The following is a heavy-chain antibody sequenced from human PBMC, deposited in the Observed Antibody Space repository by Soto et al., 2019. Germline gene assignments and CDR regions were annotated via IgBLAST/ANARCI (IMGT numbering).Heavy chain of an antibody. J-gene: IGHJ6*02. CDR3: ARIDSGTTIYYYYYGMDV. Sequence: SAKVSCKASGGTFSSYAISWVRQAPGQGLEWMGGIIPIFGTANYAQKFQGRVTITADESTSTAYMELSSLRSEDTAVYYCARIDSGTTIYYYYYGMDVWGQGTTVTVSS. V-gene: IGHV1-69*13. CDR1: GGTFSSYA. D-gene: IGHD1-1*01. CDR2: IIPIFGTA.